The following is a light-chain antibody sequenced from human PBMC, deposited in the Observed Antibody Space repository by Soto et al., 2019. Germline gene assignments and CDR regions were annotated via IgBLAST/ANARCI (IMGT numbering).Light chain of an antibody. CDR1: SNDVGTYNL. J-gene: IGLJ2*01. V-gene: IGLV2-23*01. Sequence: QSALTQPASVSGSPGQSITIXCTGISNDVGTYNLVSWYQHHPGKAPKLIIYEASKRPSGVPNRFSGSKSGNTASLTISGLHAEDEADYYCCSYGRSVVFGGGTKLTVL. CDR3: CSYGRSVV. CDR2: EAS.